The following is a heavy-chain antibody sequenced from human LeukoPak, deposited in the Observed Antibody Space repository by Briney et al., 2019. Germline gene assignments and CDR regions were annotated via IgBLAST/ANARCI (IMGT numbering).Heavy chain of an antibody. CDR3: ARDAYGDYENYYCYMDV. CDR2: IYYSGST. CDR1: GGSISSYY. Sequence: SETLSLTCTVSGGSISSYYWNWIRQPPGKGLEWIGYIYYSGSTKYNPSLKSRVTISVDTSKNQFSLKLTSVTAADTAVYYCARDAYGDYENYYCYMDVWGKGTTVTVSS. J-gene: IGHJ6*03. D-gene: IGHD4-17*01. V-gene: IGHV4-59*01.